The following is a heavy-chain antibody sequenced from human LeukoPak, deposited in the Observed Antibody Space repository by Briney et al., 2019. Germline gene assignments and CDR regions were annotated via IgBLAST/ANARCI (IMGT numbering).Heavy chain of an antibody. V-gene: IGHV1-69*01. Sequence: SVKVSCKASGGTFSSYAISWVRQAPGQGLEWTGGIIPIFGTANYAQKFQGRVTITADESTSTAYMELSSLRSEDTAVYYCASGERAAAGIDYFDYWGQGTLVTVSS. CDR2: IIPIFGTA. CDR3: ASGERAAAGIDYFDY. D-gene: IGHD6-13*01. CDR1: GGTFSSYA. J-gene: IGHJ4*02.